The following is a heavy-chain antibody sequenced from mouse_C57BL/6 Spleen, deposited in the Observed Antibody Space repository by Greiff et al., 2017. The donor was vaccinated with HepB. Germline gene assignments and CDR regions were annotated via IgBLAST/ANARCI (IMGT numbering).Heavy chain of an antibody. V-gene: IGHV1-26*01. D-gene: IGHD2-1*01. CDR3: ARGIYYDYFDY. CDR1: GYTFTDYY. Sequence: VQLQQSGPELVKPGASAKISCKASGYTFTDYYMNWVKQSHGKSLEWIGDINPNNGGTSYNQKFKGKATLTVDKSSSTAYMELRSLTSEDSAVYYCARGIYYDYFDYWGQGTTLTVSS. J-gene: IGHJ2*01. CDR2: INPNNGGT.